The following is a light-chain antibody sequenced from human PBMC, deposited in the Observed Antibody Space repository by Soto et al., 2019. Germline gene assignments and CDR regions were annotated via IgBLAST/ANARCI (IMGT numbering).Light chain of an antibody. CDR1: SSNIGNTY. J-gene: IGLJ2*01. CDR2: DNN. Sequence: QSVLTQPPSVSAAPGQKVTISCSGSSSNIGNTYVSWYQQLPGTAPKLLMYDNNKRPSGIPDRLSGSKSGASAPLGTTGLQTGDEADYYCGSLDGSMSDVVFGGGTKLTVL. V-gene: IGLV1-51*01. CDR3: GSLDGSMSDVV.